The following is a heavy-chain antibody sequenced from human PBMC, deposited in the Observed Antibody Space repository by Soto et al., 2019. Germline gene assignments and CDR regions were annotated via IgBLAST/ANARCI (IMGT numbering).Heavy chain of an antibody. CDR1: GYDFTSFW. CDR3: VRRRGDGVLDH. V-gene: IGHV5-51*01. D-gene: IGHD3-10*01. Sequence: PGESLKISCKGSGYDFTSFWIGWVRQMPGKGLELMGIFFPADSETRYSPPFQGRVTVSADKSINTAYLQWSSLKASDTAIYYCVRRRGDGVLDHRGQGTRVTVSS. CDR2: FFPADSET. J-gene: IGHJ4*02.